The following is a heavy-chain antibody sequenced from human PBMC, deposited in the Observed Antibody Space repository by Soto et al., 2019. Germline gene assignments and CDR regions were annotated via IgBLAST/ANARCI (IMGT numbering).Heavy chain of an antibody. Sequence: NPSETLSLTCTVSGGSIRSGDYYWGWIRQPPGKGLEWIGYVYYSGTTYSHPSLNRRVSISVDTSENQFSLRLTSVTSSATAVYYGVTVNLVLAANFFDYWAREPWSPSPQ. CDR3: VTVNLVLAANFFDY. J-gene: IGHJ4*02. CDR1: GGSIRSGDYY. D-gene: IGHD1-1*01. V-gene: IGHV4-30-4*01. CDR2: VYYSGTT.